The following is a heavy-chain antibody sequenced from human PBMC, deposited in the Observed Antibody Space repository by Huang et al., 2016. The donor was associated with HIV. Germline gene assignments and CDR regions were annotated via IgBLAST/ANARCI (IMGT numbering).Heavy chain of an antibody. V-gene: IGHV1-46*03. CDR3: AREGITPSGTEVSGFDF. CDR1: GFSILIYY. J-gene: IGHJ5*01. CDR2: VNPSGGGA. D-gene: IGHD6-13*01. Sequence: QVQLVQSGAEVKKPGASVTISCKASGFSILIYYIHWVRQAPGHGLEWRGIVNPSGGGADYAQKFKGRVTMTRDTSTRTLYMELSSLRSEDTAVYYCAREGITPSGTEVSGFDFWGQGTPVSVSS.